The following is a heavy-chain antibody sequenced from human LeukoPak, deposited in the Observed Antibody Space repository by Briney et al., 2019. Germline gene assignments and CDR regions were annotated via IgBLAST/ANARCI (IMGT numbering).Heavy chain of an antibody. V-gene: IGHV3-48*03. CDR3: AKGSRGSGWSEDWFDP. CDR2: ISSSGSTI. J-gene: IGHJ5*02. D-gene: IGHD6-19*01. CDR1: GFTFSSYE. Sequence: GGSLRLSCAASGFTFSSYEMNWVRQAPGKGLEWVSYISSSGSTIYYADSVKGRFTISRDNSKNTLYLQMNSLRAEDTAVYYCAKGSRGSGWSEDWFDPWGQGTLVTVSS.